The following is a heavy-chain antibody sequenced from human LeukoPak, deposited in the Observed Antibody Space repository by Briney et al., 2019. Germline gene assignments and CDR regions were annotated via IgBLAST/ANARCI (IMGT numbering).Heavy chain of an antibody. CDR1: GFTFSSSA. V-gene: IGHV3-23*01. CDR3: AKLFYSSGMYHFDY. D-gene: IGHD3-10*01. J-gene: IGHJ4*02. Sequence: PGGSLRLSCATSGFTFSSSAMSWVRQAPGKGLAWVSTISGSGGGTYYADSVKARFTISRDNSKNTLYLQMNSLRAEDTAVFYCAKLFYSSGMYHFDYWGQGTLVTVSS. CDR2: ISGSGGGT.